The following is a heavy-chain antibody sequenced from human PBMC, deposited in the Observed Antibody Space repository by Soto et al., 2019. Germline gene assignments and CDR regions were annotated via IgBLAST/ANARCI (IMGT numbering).Heavy chain of an antibody. CDR1: GFSLSNAGLG. CDR3: ASTYSTSWYWFAP. CDR2: IFSNEEK. Sequence: QVTVKESGPVLVKPTETLTLTCTVSGFSLSNAGLGVSWIRQPPGKALEWLAHIFSNEEKSYSTSLKSRLTLTKDTSKSQVVLTMTNMDPVDTATYYCASTYSTSWYWFAPWGQGTLVTVSS. D-gene: IGHD6-13*01. J-gene: IGHJ5*02. V-gene: IGHV2-26*04.